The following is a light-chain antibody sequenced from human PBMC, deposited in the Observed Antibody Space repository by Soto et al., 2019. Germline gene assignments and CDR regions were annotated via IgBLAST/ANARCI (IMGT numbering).Light chain of an antibody. V-gene: IGLV2-11*01. CDR2: DVS. J-gene: IGLJ2*01. CDR3: CSYAVTYTGV. Sequence: QSALTQPRSVSGSPGQSVTISCTGTNSDVGGYNYVSWYQQHPGKAPKLMIYDVSKRPSGVPDRFSGSKSGNTASLTISGLQAEDEADYYCCSYAVTYTGVFGGGTKLTVL. CDR1: NSDVGGYNY.